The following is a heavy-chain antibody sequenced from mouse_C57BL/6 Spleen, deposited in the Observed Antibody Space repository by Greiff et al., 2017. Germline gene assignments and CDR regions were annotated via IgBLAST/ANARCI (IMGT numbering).Heavy chain of an antibody. CDR1: GFTFSDYG. CDR2: ISSGSSTI. Sequence: DVKLVESGGGLVKPGGSLKLSCAASGFTFSDYGMHWVRQAPEKGLEWVAYISSGSSTIYYADTVKGRFTISRDNAKNTLFLQMTSLRSEDKAMYYCARPEDYDGGGFDYWGQGTTLTVSS. J-gene: IGHJ2*01. CDR3: ARPEDYDGGGFDY. V-gene: IGHV5-17*01. D-gene: IGHD2-4*01.